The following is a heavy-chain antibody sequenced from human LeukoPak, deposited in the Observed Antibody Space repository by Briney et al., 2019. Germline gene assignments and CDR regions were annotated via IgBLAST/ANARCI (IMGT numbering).Heavy chain of an antibody. CDR1: GYTFTGYY. D-gene: IGHD4-17*01. V-gene: IGHV1-2*02. CDR2: INPNSGGT. Sequence: ASVNVSFKASGYTFTGYYMHWVRQAPGQGLEWMGWINPNSGGTNYAQKFQGRVTMTRDTSISTAYMELSRLRSDDTAVYYCARDPMTTVTYFDYWGQGTLVTVSS. J-gene: IGHJ4*02. CDR3: ARDPMTTVTYFDY.